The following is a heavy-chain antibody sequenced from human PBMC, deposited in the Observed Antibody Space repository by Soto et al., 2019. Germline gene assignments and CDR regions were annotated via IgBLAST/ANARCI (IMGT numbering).Heavy chain of an antibody. CDR3: AKLDRSYSIGRFDL. J-gene: IGHJ5*02. CDR1: GFAFSNAW. V-gene: IGHV3-9*01. CDR2: VSWNSDSM. Sequence: GGSLRLSCAASGFAFSNAWMNWVRQAPGKGLEWVAGVSWNSDSMTYADSVKGRFTISRDNAKSSVYLQMNSLRAEDTAFYYCAKLDRSYSIGRFDLWGQGALVTVSS. D-gene: IGHD6-19*01.